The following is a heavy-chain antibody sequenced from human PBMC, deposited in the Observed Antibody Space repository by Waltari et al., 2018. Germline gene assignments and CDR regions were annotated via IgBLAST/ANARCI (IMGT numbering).Heavy chain of an antibody. Sequence: EMQLVESGGGLVQPGGSLRLSCSASGFTFSAYWMHWVRQAPGKGLGSDALINLGGSSIKYAEAVKGRFTVSGDDAKNTRFLQTNRLRSEDTAVYYCVLYSSESWGDVWGQGTLVTVSS. CDR1: GFTFSAYW. J-gene: IGHJ4*02. V-gene: IGHV3-74*03. D-gene: IGHD6-19*01. CDR2: INLGGSSI. CDR3: VLYSSESWGDV.